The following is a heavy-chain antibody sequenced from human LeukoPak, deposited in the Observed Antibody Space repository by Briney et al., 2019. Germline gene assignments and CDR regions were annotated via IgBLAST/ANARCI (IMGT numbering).Heavy chain of an antibody. Sequence: GGSLRLSCAASGFTFSSYGMHWVRQAPGKGLEWVAFIRSDGSNKYYADSVKGRFTISRDNSKLYLQMNSLRAEDTAVYYCAKFGRGVSEDYWGQGTLVTVSS. CDR2: IRSDGSNK. D-gene: IGHD3-10*01. J-gene: IGHJ4*02. CDR1: GFTFSSYG. CDR3: AKFGRGVSEDY. V-gene: IGHV3-30*02.